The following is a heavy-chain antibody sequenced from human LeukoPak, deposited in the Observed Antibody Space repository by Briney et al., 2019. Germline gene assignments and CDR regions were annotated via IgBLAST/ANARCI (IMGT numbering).Heavy chain of an antibody. J-gene: IGHJ4*02. CDR1: GFTFSDYH. D-gene: IGHD3-10*01. V-gene: IGHV3-21*06. Sequence: GGSLRLSCAASGFTFSDYHMNWVRQAPGKGLEWVSSISSSSDYIFYADSVKGRFAISRDNAKNSLYLQMDSLRVEDTAVYYCARHGLGRPYWGQGTLVTVSS. CDR2: ISSSSDYI. CDR3: ARHGLGRPY.